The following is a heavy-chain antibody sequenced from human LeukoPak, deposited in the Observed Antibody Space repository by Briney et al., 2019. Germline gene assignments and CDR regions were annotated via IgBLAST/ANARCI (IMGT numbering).Heavy chain of an antibody. CDR3: ARHRYDILTGYVNWFDP. V-gene: IGHV4-59*08. D-gene: IGHD3-9*01. Sequence: PSETLSLTCTVFGGPITGYYWSWIRQPPGKGLEWIGYVSYRGSTNYNPSLKSRVTISVDTSKNQFSLKLSSVTAADTAVYYCARHRYDILTGYVNWFDPWGQGTLVTVSS. CDR2: VSYRGST. CDR1: GGPITGYY. J-gene: IGHJ5*02.